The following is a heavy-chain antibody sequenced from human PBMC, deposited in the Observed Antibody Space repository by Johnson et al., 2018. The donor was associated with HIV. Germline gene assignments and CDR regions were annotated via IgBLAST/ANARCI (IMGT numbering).Heavy chain of an antibody. V-gene: IGHV3-43D*03. Sequence: VQLVESGGVVVQPGGSLRLSCAASGFTFDDYAMHWVRQAPGKGLEWVSLISWDGGSTYYADSVKGRFTISRDNSKNSLYLQMNSLRAEDTALYYCAKGIAVAGGDAFDFWGQGTMVTVSS. CDR1: GFTFDDYA. J-gene: IGHJ3*01. CDR2: ISWDGGST. D-gene: IGHD6-19*01. CDR3: AKGIAVAGGDAFDF.